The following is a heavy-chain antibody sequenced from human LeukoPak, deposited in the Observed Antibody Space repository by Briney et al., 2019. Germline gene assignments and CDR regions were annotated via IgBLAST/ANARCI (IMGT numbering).Heavy chain of an antibody. CDR3: AKDDNWLQFES. J-gene: IGHJ5*01. D-gene: IGHD5-24*01. V-gene: IGHV3-23*01. CDR1: GFTFSSYA. Sequence: SGGSLRLSCAASGFTFSSYAMSWVRQAPGKGLEWVSYISSSGSTIYYADSVKGRFTISRDNSKNTLYLQMNSLRAEDTAVYYCAKDDNWLQFESWGQGTLVTVSS. CDR2: ISSSGSTI.